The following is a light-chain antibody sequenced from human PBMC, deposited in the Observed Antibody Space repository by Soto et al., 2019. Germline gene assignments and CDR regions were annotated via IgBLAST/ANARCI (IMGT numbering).Light chain of an antibody. V-gene: IGKV3-15*01. CDR2: GAS. CDR3: QQYNNWPET. CDR1: QSVSSN. J-gene: IGKJ1*01. Sequence: EIVMTQSPATLSVSPGERATLSCMASQSVSSNLAWYQQKPGQAPRLLIYGASTRATGIPTRFSGSGSGTEFTLTISSLQSVDFAVSYCQQYNNWPETFGQGTKVEIK.